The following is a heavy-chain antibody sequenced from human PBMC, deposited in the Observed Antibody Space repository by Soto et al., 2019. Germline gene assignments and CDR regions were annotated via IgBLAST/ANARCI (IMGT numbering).Heavy chain of an antibody. CDR2: VSTSSDYI. J-gene: IGHJ3*02. D-gene: IGHD1-1*01. V-gene: IGHV3-21*01. CDR3: ARGGVPQAFDI. CDR1: GFTFNSYS. Sequence: GGSLRLSCATSGFTFNSYSMNWVRQAPGKGLEWVSHVSTSSDYIYYADSVKGRFTISRDNAKNSLYLQLNSLRGEDTALYYCARGGVPQAFDIWGQGTMVTVSS.